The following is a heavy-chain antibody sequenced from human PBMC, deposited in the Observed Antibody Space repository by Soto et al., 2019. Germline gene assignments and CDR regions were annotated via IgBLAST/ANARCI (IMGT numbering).Heavy chain of an antibody. Sequence: ASVEVSCKAPGDTFTSYYLNWVRQAPGQGLEWMGVINPHGGSTKYAQKFQGRITMTRDTSRSTVYMELSSLRSDDTAIYYCARSSGGNFGIIIEGSNWFDPWGQGTLVTVSS. CDR2: INPHGGST. CDR1: GDTFTSYY. J-gene: IGHJ5*02. V-gene: IGHV1-46*01. CDR3: ARSSGGNFGIIIEGSNWFDP. D-gene: IGHD3-3*01.